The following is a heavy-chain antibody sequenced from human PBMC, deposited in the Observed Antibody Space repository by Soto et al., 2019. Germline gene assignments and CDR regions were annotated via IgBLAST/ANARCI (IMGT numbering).Heavy chain of an antibody. Sequence: QVQLVQSGAEVKKPGSSVKVSCKASGGTFSSYTISWVRQAPGQGLEWMGRIIPILGIANYAQKFQGRVTITADKSTSTAYMELSSLRSEDTAVYYCARDLYYYDSSGYYYGLSYWGQGPLVTVSS. CDR3: ARDLYYYDSSGYYYGLSY. CDR2: IIPILGIA. V-gene: IGHV1-69*08. D-gene: IGHD3-22*01. CDR1: GGTFSSYT. J-gene: IGHJ4*02.